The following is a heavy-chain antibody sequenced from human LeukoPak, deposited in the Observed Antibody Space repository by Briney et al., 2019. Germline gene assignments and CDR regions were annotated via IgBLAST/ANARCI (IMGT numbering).Heavy chain of an antibody. Sequence: PGGSLRLSCETSGFTFSHYGMHWVRQAPGGGLEWVAVIWSDASNTYYADSVKGRFTISRDNSRNTLYLQMSSLRAEDTAVYYCAKDAERGFDYSNSLNYWGQGTLVTVSS. V-gene: IGHV3-33*06. CDR3: AKDAERGFDYSNSLNY. CDR1: GFTFSHYG. CDR2: IWSDASNT. J-gene: IGHJ4*02. D-gene: IGHD4-11*01.